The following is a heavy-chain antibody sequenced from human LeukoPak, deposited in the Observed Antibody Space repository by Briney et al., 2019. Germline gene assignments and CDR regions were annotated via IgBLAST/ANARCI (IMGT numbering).Heavy chain of an antibody. V-gene: IGHV4-38-2*02. CDR3: ARAVGTSRNFFDY. CDR1: GYSISSGYY. CDR2: IYHSGST. D-gene: IGHD4-23*01. Sequence: SETLSPTCTVSGYSISSGYYWGWIRQPPGKGLEWIGSIYHSGSTYYNPSLKSRVTISVDTSKNQFSLKLSSVTAADTAVYYCARAVGTSRNFFDYWGQGTLVTVSS. J-gene: IGHJ4*02.